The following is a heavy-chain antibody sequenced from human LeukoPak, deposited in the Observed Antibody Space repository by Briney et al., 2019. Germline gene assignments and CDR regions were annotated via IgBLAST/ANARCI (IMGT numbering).Heavy chain of an antibody. Sequence: GGSLRLSCAASGFTFSSYGMHSVRQAPGKGLEWVAFIRYDGSNKYYADSVKGRFTISRDNSKNTLYLQMNSLRAEDTAVYYCASSGLPQGPFDYWGQGTLVTVSS. D-gene: IGHD1-26*01. J-gene: IGHJ4*02. V-gene: IGHV3-30*02. CDR3: ASSGLPQGPFDY. CDR2: IRYDGSNK. CDR1: GFTFSSYG.